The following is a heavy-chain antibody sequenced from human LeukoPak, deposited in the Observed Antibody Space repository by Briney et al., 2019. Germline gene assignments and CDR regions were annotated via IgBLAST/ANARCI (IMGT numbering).Heavy chain of an antibody. Sequence: RGSLRLSCAASGFTVSSNYMSWVRQAPGKGLEWVSVIYSGGSTYYADSVKGRFTISRDNSKNTLYLQMNSLRAEDTAVYYCARGLCSGGSCYLGYWGQGTLVTVSS. V-gene: IGHV3-53*01. CDR3: ARGLCSGGSCYLGY. CDR1: GFTVSSNY. CDR2: IYSGGST. D-gene: IGHD2-15*01. J-gene: IGHJ4*02.